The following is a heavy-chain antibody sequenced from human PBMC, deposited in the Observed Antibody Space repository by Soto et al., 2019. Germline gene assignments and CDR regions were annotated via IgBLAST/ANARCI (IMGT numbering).Heavy chain of an antibody. CDR1: GFTFISFW. CDR3: ARVRYGGYSYYFDY. J-gene: IGHJ4*02. Sequence: PGGSLRLSCAVSGFTFISFWMGWVRQAPGRGLEWVANIQQDGSEKYYVDSVKGRFTMSKDNVKNSLYLQMNSLGAEDTAVYYCARVRYGGYSYYFDYWGQGALVTVSS. V-gene: IGHV3-7*03. D-gene: IGHD4-17*01. CDR2: IQQDGSEK.